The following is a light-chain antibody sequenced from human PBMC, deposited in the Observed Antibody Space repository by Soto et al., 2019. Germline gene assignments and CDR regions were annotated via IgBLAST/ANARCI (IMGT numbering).Light chain of an antibody. V-gene: IGKV3-20*01. Sequence: TQSPSTLSASVGDRASLTCRASQYVSTYYLAWYQQKSGQAPRLLIHATSSRASGIPDRLSGSGSGTDFTLTIKRLEPEDSAVYYCQQYGTLVTFGQGTRLEIK. CDR3: QQYGTLVT. CDR2: ATS. J-gene: IGKJ5*01. CDR1: QYVSTYY.